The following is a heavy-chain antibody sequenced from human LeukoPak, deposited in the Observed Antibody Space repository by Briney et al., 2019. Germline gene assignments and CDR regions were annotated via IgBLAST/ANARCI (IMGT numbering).Heavy chain of an antibody. J-gene: IGHJ6*03. Sequence: ASVKVSCKASGYTFTSYDINWVRQATGQGLEWMGWMNPNSGNTGYAQKFQGRVTITRNTSISTAYMELSSLRSGDTAVYYCAQAQHYYYYMDVWGKGTTVTVSS. CDR1: GYTFTSYD. CDR3: AQAQHYYYYMDV. V-gene: IGHV1-8*03. CDR2: MNPNSGNT.